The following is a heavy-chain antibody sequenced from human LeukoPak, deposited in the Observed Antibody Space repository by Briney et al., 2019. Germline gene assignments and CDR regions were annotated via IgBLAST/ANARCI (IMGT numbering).Heavy chain of an antibody. V-gene: IGHV1-2*02. CDR2: INPNSGGT. Sequence: ASVKVSCKASGYTFTGYYMHWVRQAPGQGLEWMGWINPNSGGTNYAQKFQGRVTMTRDTSISTACMELSRLRSDDTAVYYCARAFATVVISGYFDYWGQGTLVTVSS. J-gene: IGHJ4*02. CDR1: GYTFTGYY. CDR3: ARAFATVVISGYFDY. D-gene: IGHD4-23*01.